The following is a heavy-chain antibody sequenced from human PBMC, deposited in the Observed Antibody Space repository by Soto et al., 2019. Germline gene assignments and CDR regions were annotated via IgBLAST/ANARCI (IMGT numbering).Heavy chain of an antibody. Sequence: QVQLQESGPGLVKPSETLSLTCTVPGGSVSIGTYYWSWIRQPPGKGLEWIGFIHYSGSTNYNPSLKRRVHMSVDTSKNQFSLKLTSVNAADTAVYFCTRGGDAYKNGHWGQGTLVTVSS. D-gene: IGHD2-21*01. CDR2: IHYSGST. V-gene: IGHV4-61*01. J-gene: IGHJ4*02. CDR1: GGSVSIGTYY. CDR3: TRGGDAYKNGH.